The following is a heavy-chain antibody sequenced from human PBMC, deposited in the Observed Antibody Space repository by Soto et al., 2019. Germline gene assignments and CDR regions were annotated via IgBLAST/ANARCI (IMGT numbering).Heavy chain of an antibody. V-gene: IGHV1-18*04. Sequence: ASVKVSCKASGYPFTSYGISWVRQAPGQGLEWMGWISAYNGNTNYAQKLQGRVTMTTDTSTSTAYMGLRSLRSDDTAVYYCAGPGYCRSTSCYLYGMDVWGQGTTVTVSS. J-gene: IGHJ6*02. CDR3: AGPGYCRSTSCYLYGMDV. CDR2: ISAYNGNT. D-gene: IGHD2-2*01. CDR1: GYPFTSYG.